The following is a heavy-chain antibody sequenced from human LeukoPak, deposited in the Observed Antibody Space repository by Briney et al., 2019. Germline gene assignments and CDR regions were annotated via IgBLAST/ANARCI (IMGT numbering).Heavy chain of an antibody. D-gene: IGHD4-17*01. V-gene: IGHV3-30*18. CDR1: GFTFSSYG. Sequence: GRSLRLSCAAPGFTFSSYGMHWVRQAPGKGLEWVAVISYDGSNKYYADSVKGRFTISRDNSKNTLYLQMNSLRAEDTAVYYCAKVPHGDYAVDYWGQGTLVTVPS. CDR3: AKVPHGDYAVDY. CDR2: ISYDGSNK. J-gene: IGHJ4*02.